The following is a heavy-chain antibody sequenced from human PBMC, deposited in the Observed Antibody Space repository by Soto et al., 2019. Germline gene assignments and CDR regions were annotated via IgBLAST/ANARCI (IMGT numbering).Heavy chain of an antibody. D-gene: IGHD3-16*01. CDR3: SRDGDVNTGFGKDY. J-gene: IGHJ4*02. Sequence: GGSLRLSCAASGFTFSSYGMHWVRQAPGKGLEWVAFIWHDGGNKFYAESVKGRFTISRDNSKNTLYLQMTSLSAEDTAMYYCSRDGDVNTGFGKDYWGQGTLVTVSS. V-gene: IGHV3-33*01. CDR1: GFTFSSYG. CDR2: IWHDGGNK.